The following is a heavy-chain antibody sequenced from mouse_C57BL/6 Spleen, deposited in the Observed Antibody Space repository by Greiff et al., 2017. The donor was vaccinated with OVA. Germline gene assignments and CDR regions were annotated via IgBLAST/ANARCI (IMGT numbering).Heavy chain of an antibody. D-gene: IGHD1-1*01. CDR1: GYTFTGYW. J-gene: IGHJ3*01. CDR2: ILPGSGCT. V-gene: IGHV1-9*01. CDR3: ARRGSGWFAY. Sequence: VMLVESGAELMKPGASVKLSCKATGYTFTGYWIEWVKQRPGHGLEWIGEILPGSGCTNYNEKFKGKATFTADTSSNTAYMQLSSLTTEDSAIYYCARRGSGWFAYWGQGTLVTVSA.